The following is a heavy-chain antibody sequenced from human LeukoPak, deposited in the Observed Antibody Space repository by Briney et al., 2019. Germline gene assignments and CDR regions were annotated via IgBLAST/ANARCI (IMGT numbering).Heavy chain of an antibody. CDR1: GGSISSYY. Sequence: SETLSLTCTVSGGSISSYYWSWIRQPPGKGLEWIGYIYYSGSTNYNPSLKSRATISVDTSKNQFSLKLSSVTAADTAVYYCARSHFLGSSGWYYGWGQGTLVTVSS. J-gene: IGHJ4*02. D-gene: IGHD6-19*01. CDR3: ARSHFLGSSGWYYG. V-gene: IGHV4-59*01. CDR2: IYYSGST.